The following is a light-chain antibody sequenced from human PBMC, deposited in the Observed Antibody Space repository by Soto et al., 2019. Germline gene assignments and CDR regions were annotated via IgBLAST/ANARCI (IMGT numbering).Light chain of an antibody. V-gene: IGKV1-39*01. CDR2: AAS. Sequence: DIQMTQSPSSLSASVGDRVTITCRASQIISSYLNWYQQKPGKAPKLLIYAASSLQSGVPSRFSGSGSGTDFTLTISSLQPEDFATYYCQQSYSTPRTFGQGTKV. CDR3: QQSYSTPRT. J-gene: IGKJ1*01. CDR1: QIISSY.